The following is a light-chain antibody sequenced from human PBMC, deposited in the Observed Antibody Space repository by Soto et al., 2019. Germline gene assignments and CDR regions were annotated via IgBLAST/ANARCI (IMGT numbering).Light chain of an antibody. J-gene: IGKJ1*01. V-gene: IGKV3-15*01. CDR1: QSVSSN. Sequence: ETVMTQSPATLSVSPGERATLSCRASQSVSSNVAWYQQNPGQAPRLLIYDASTRATGIPARFSGSGSGTEFTLTISSLQSEDFAVYYCLQYFNWPPWTFGQGTKVEIK. CDR3: LQYFNWPPWT. CDR2: DAS.